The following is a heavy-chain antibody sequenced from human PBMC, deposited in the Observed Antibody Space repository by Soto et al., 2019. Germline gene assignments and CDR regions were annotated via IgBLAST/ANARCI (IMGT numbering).Heavy chain of an antibody. V-gene: IGHV3-48*01. CDR1: GFTFSSYS. CDR2: ISSSSSSTI. D-gene: IGHD5-18*01. CDR3: ARDPLWGTAMVLWYFDL. Sequence: GGSLRLSCAASGFTFSSYSMNWVRQAPGMGLEWVSYISSSSSSTIYYADSVKGRFTISRDNAKNSLYLQMNSLRAEDTAVYYCARDPLWGTAMVLWYFDLWGRGTLVTVSS. J-gene: IGHJ2*01.